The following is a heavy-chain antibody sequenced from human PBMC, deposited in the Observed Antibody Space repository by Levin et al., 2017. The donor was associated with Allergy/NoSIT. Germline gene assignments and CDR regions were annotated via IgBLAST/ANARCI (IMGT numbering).Heavy chain of an antibody. V-gene: IGHV3-11*01. J-gene: IGHJ4*02. CDR3: VSDALSGSYYQV. D-gene: IGHD3-10*01. CDR1: GFTFRDHY. CDR2: ISSRGATI. Sequence: GGSLRLSCAASGFTFRDHYMTWIRQAPGKGLEWVSYISSRGATIFYADSVKGRFTISRDNAKNSLYLQMNSLRAEDTAVYYCVSDALSGSYYQVWGQGTLVTVSS.